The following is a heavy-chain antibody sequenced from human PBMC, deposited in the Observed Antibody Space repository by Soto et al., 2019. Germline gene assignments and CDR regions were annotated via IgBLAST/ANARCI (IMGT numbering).Heavy chain of an antibody. CDR2: IYPGHSDT. CDR1: GYSFTSYW. V-gene: IGHV5-51*01. D-gene: IGHD5-12*01. J-gene: IGHJ6*02. CDR3: ARQSGYDSHLYYYYGMDV. Sequence: AGESLKISWKGSGYSFTSYWIGWVRQMAGKGVEWMGIIYPGHSDTSYSPSFQAQVTISADKSISTAYLQWTSLKASDTAMYYCARQSGYDSHLYYYYGMDVWGQGTTVTVSS.